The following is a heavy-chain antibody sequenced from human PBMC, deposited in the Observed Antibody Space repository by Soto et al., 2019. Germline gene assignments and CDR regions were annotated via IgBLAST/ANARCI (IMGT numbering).Heavy chain of an antibody. J-gene: IGHJ4*02. CDR2: INHSGST. V-gene: IGHV4-34*01. CDR3: ARDPWGIVATMGAFDY. D-gene: IGHD5-12*01. Sequence: SETLSLTCAVYGGSFSGYYWSWIRQPPGKGLEWIGEINHSGSTNYNPSLKSRVTISVDTSKNQFSLKLSSVTAADTAVYYCARDPWGIVATMGAFDYWGRGTLVTVSS. CDR1: GGSFSGYY.